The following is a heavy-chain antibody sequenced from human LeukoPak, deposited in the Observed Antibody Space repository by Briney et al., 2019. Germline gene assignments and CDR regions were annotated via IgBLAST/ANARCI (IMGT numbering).Heavy chain of an antibody. CDR3: ARRADIVVVPAAIFYYYYYMDV. Sequence: ASVKVSCKASGYTFTSYGISWVRQAPGQGLEWMGWISAYNGNTNYAQKLQGRVTMTTDTSTSTAYMEPRSLRSDDTAVYYCARRADIVVVPAAIFYYYYYMDVWGKGTTVTVSS. V-gene: IGHV1-18*01. CDR1: GYTFTSYG. D-gene: IGHD2-2*02. CDR2: ISAYNGNT. J-gene: IGHJ6*03.